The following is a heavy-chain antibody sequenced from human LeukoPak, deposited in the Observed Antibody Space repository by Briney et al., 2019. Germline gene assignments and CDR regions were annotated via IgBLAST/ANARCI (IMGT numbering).Heavy chain of an antibody. CDR1: GFTFSSYT. D-gene: IGHD2-2*01. CDR3: AREAIQLLPGGTFYYYGMDV. J-gene: IGHJ6*02. Sequence: GGSLRLSCAASGFTFSSYTMHWVRQAPGKGLEWATLITYDGSTKYYADSVKGRFTISRDNSKNTLYLQMNSLRAEDTAVYYCAREAIQLLPGGTFYYYGMDVWGQGTTVTVSS. CDR2: ITYDGSTK. V-gene: IGHV3-30*04.